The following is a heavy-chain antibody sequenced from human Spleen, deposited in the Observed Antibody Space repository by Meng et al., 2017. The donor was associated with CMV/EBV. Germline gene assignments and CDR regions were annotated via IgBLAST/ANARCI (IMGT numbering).Heavy chain of an antibody. J-gene: IGHJ5*02. Sequence: LTCAVYGRSFSGYYWSWIRQPPGKGLEWIGEINHSGSTNYNPSLKSRVTISVDTSKNQFSLKLSSVTAADTAVYYCARARLQSWFDPWGQGTLVTVSS. V-gene: IGHV4-34*01. CDR2: INHSGST. D-gene: IGHD4-11*01. CDR3: ARARLQSWFDP. CDR1: GRSFSGYY.